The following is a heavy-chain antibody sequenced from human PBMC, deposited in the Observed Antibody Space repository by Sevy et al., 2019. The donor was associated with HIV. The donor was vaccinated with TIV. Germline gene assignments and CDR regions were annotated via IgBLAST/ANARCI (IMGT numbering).Heavy chain of an antibody. D-gene: IGHD3-22*01. V-gene: IGHV3-21*01. CDR2: MSSGGDHI. CDR1: GFSFSNYN. CDR3: AGSSGYYFRFDF. Sequence: GGSLRLSCTGSGFSFSNYNMNWVRQAPGKGPEWVSSMSSGGDHIYYADSVKGRFTVSRDNAKNSLYLQMDSLRAEDTAVYYCAGSSGYYFRFDFWGLGSLVTVSS. J-gene: IGHJ4*02.